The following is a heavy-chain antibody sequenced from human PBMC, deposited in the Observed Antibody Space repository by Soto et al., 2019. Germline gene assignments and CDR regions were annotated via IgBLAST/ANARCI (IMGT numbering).Heavy chain of an antibody. J-gene: IGHJ5*02. V-gene: IGHV4-39*01. CDR1: GGSISSSSYY. Sequence: SETLSLTCTVSGGSISSSSYYWGWIRQPPGKGLEWIGSIYYSGSTYYNPSLKSRVTISVDTSKHQFSLKLSSVTAADTAVYYCARLGMYYYDSSGYYWFDPWGQGTLVTVSS. CDR3: ARLGMYYYDSSGYYWFDP. D-gene: IGHD3-22*01. CDR2: IYYSGST.